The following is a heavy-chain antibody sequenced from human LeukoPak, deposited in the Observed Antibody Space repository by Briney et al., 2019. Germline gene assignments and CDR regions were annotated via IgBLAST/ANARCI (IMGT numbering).Heavy chain of an antibody. CDR2: ISSSSSYI. CDR1: GFTFSSYS. CDR3: ARDPTASSGYRDGTFDY. V-gene: IGHV3-21*01. J-gene: IGHJ4*02. D-gene: IGHD5-12*01. Sequence: GGSLRLSCAASGFTFSSYSMNWVRQAPGKRLEGVSSISSSSSYIYYADSVKGRFTISRDNAKNSLYLQMNSLRAEDTAVYYCARDPTASSGYRDGTFDYWGQGTLVTVSS.